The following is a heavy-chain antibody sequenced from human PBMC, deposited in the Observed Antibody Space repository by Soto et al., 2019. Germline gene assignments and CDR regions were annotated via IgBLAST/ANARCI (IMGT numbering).Heavy chain of an antibody. D-gene: IGHD2-21*02. CDR1: GFTFSSYW. V-gene: IGHV3-7*01. J-gene: IGHJ3*02. CDR3: ARVQKTRGDYGRKDAFDI. CDR2: IKQDGSEK. Sequence: EVQLVESGGGLVQPGGSLRLSCAASGFTFSSYWMSWVRQAPGKGLEWVANIKQDGSEKYYVDSVKGRFTISRDNAKNPLYLQMNSQRAEDTAVYYCARVQKTRGDYGRKDAFDIWGQGTKVTVSS.